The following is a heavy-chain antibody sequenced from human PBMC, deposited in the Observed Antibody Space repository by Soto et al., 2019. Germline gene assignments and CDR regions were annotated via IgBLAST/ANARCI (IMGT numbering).Heavy chain of an antibody. CDR2: IYYSGTA. CDR3: ARSLPGGTIFYMDI. V-gene: IGHV4-31*03. CDR1: GGSITGGFSY. D-gene: IGHD1-26*01. Sequence: QLQLRESGPGLVQPAQTLSLTCTVAGGSITGGFSYWTWVRQHPGKGPEWVGHIYYSGTAYYNPSLKSRVDISVDPSQNRFSLKLSSVTAADTAMYFCARSLPGGTIFYMDIWGEGTTVTVSS. J-gene: IGHJ6*03.